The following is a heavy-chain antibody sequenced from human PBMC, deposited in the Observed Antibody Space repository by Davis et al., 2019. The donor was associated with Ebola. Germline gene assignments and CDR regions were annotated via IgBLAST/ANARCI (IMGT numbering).Heavy chain of an antibody. CDR3: ASISPKQRYYDYVWGSYRKDPLDY. Sequence: PSETLSLTCAVSGGSISGYFWSWIRQPPGKGLQWIGYIYYSGSTNYNPSLKSRVTISVDTSKNQFSLKLSSVTAADTAVYYCASISPKQRYYDYVWGSYRKDPLDYWGQGTLVTVSS. D-gene: IGHD3-16*02. J-gene: IGHJ4*02. V-gene: IGHV4-59*12. CDR2: IYYSGST. CDR1: GGSISGYF.